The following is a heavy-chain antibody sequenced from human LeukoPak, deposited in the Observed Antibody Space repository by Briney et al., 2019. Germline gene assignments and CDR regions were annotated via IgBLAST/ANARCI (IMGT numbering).Heavy chain of an antibody. J-gene: IGHJ4*02. CDR2: IYYSGST. CDR3: ARHYGSGRPTDY. CDR1: GGSISSYY. V-gene: IGHV4-59*01. D-gene: IGHD3-10*01. Sequence: SETLSLTCTVSGGSISSYYWSWIRQPPGKGLEWIGYIYYSGSTSYNPSLKSRVTISVDTSKNQFSLKLSSVTAADTAVYYCARHYGSGRPTDYWGQGTLVTVSS.